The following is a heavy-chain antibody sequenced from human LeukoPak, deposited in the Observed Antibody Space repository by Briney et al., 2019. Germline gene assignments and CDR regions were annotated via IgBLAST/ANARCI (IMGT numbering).Heavy chain of an antibody. CDR3: TRVGYIDEGIDY. J-gene: IGHJ4*02. CDR2: ISGSVGIT. D-gene: IGHD5-24*01. V-gene: IGHV3-23*01. Sequence: GGSLRLSCATSGFTFNNYAMSWVRQAPGKGLEWVSTISGSVGITYYADSVKGRFTISRDNSKNTVYLQMNSLRAEDTAIYYCTRVGYIDEGIDYWGQGTLVTVSS. CDR1: GFTFNNYA.